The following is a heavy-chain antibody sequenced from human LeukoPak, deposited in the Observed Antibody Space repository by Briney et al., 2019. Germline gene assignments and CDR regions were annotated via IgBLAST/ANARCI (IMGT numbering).Heavy chain of an antibody. J-gene: IGHJ4*02. CDR2: INHSGST. D-gene: IGHD3-3*01. Sequence: SETLSLTCAVYGGSFSGYYWSWIRQPPGKGLEWIGEINHSGSTNYNPSLKSRVTISVDTSKNQFSLKLSSVTAADTAVYYCARVETDYDFWSGYYPKAFFDYWGQGTLVTVSS. CDR3: ARVETDYDFWSGYYPKAFFDY. V-gene: IGHV4-34*01. CDR1: GGSFSGYY.